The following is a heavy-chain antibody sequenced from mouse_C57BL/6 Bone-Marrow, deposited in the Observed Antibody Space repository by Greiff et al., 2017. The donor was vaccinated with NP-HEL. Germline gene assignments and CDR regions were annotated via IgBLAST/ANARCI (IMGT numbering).Heavy chain of an antibody. CDR2: IYPGDGDT. Sequence: QVQLQQSGPELVKPGASVKISCKASGYAFSSSWMNWVKQRPGKGLEWIGRIYPGDGDTNYNGKFKGKATLTADKSSSTAYMQLSSLTSEDSAVYFCARGKGFAYLGQGTLVTVSA. J-gene: IGHJ3*01. V-gene: IGHV1-82*01. CDR3: ARGKGFAY. CDR1: GYAFSSSW.